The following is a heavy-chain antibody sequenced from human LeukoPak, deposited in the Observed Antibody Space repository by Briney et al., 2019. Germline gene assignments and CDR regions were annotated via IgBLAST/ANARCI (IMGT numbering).Heavy chain of an antibody. CDR1: GYTFTSYD. CDR2: MNPNSGNT. V-gene: IGHV1-8*03. D-gene: IGHD2-2*02. Sequence: ASVKVSCKASGYTFTSYDINWVRQATGRGLEWMGWMNPNSGNTGYAQKFQGRVTITRNTSIGTAYMELSSLRSEDTAVYYCARFRYCSSTSCYTGGRKRNDYWGQGTLVTVSS. CDR3: ARFRYCSSTSCYTGGRKRNDY. J-gene: IGHJ4*02.